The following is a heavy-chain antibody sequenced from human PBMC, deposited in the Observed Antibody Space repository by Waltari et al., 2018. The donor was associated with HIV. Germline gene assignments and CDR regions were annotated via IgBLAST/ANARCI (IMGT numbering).Heavy chain of an antibody. V-gene: IGHV3-48*01. CDR1: GFTCRRHS. CDR3: ARDYSGTYADFDY. D-gene: IGHD1-26*01. Sequence: EVKLVESGGGLVQPGGSLRLPWLASGFTCRRHSMNWVRQAPGKGLEWVSYISSSGSTIYYADSVRGRFTISRDNAKNSLYLQLNSLRAEDTAVYYCARDYSGTYADFDYWGQGTLVTVSS. J-gene: IGHJ4*02. CDR2: ISSSGSTI.